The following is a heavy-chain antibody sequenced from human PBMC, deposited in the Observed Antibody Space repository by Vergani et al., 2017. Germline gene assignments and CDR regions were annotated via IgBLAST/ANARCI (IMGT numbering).Heavy chain of an antibody. CDR3: AKDSSSPSYFDY. Sequence: VQLVESGGGVVQPGRSLRLSCTASGFTFSTYGMHWVRQAPGKGLEWVSGISWNSGSIGYADSVKGRFTISRDNAKNSLYLQMNSLRAEDTAFYYCAKDSSSPSYFDYWGQGTLVTVSS. D-gene: IGHD6-6*01. CDR2: ISWNSGSI. CDR1: GFTFSTYG. J-gene: IGHJ4*02. V-gene: IGHV3-9*01.